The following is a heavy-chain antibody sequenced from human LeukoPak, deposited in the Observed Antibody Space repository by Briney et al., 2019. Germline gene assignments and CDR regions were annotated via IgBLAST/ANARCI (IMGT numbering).Heavy chain of an antibody. CDR3: ARVSGGVNLAAFDI. CDR2: IIPILGIA. CDR1: GYTFTSYG. J-gene: IGHJ3*02. V-gene: IGHV1-69*04. D-gene: IGHD2-8*01. Sequence: SVKVSCKASGYTFTSYGISWVRQAPGQGLEWMGRIIPILGIANYAQKFQGRVTITADKSTSTAYMELSSLRSEDTAVYYCARVSGGVNLAAFDIWGQGTMVTVSS.